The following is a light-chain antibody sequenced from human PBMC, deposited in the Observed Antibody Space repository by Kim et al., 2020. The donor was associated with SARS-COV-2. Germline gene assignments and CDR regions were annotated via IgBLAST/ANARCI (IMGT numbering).Light chain of an antibody. CDR1: SGSIASNY. CDR2: EDN. J-gene: IGLJ3*02. V-gene: IGLV6-57*04. Sequence: NFMLTQPHSVSESPGKTVIISCTRSSGSIASNYVQWYQQRPGSAPTTVIYEDNQRPSGVPDRFSGSIDSSSNSASLTISGLKTEDEADYYCQSYDSSNRVFGGGTQLTVL. CDR3: QSYDSSNRV.